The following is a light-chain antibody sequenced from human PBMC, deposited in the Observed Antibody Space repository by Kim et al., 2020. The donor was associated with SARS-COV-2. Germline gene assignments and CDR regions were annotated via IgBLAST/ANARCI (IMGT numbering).Light chain of an antibody. V-gene: IGLV4-69*01. J-gene: IGLJ2*01. CDR3: QTWGTGMV. CDR2: LNSDGSH. Sequence: GAPVKLTCTRSSGHSSYAIAWHQQQPEKGPRYLMKLNSDGSHSKGDGIPDRFSGSSSGAERYLTISSLQSEDEADYYCQTWGTGMVFGGGTQLTVL. CDR1: SGHSSYA.